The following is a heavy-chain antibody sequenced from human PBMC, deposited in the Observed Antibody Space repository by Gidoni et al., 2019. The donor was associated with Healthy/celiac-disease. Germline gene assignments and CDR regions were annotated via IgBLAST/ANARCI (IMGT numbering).Heavy chain of an antibody. CDR1: GFTFSSSA. V-gene: IGHV3-23*04. Sequence: EVQLVESGGGLVPPGGSLILSCAASGFTFSSSAMSWVRQAPGKGLEWVSAISGSGGSTYYADSVKGRFTISRDKSKNTLYLQMNSLRAEDTAVYYCATTRGSSSSAGYYYYMDVWGKGTTVTVSS. CDR2: ISGSGGST. D-gene: IGHD6-6*01. J-gene: IGHJ6*03. CDR3: ATTRGSSSSAGYYYYMDV.